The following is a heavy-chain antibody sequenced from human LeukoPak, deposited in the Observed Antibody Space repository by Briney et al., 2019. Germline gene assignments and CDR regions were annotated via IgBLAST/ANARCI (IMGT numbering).Heavy chain of an antibody. J-gene: IGHJ4*02. CDR3: ARVLGYSYGYIDY. CDR1: GASTTSYY. V-gene: IGHV4-59*01. CDR2: IYSDGTT. D-gene: IGHD5-18*01. Sequence: SETLSLTCSVSGASTTSYYWNWIRQAPGKGLEWIGYIYSDGTTSYSPSLRSRVTISIDTSKNQFSLKLSSVTAADTAVYYCARVLGYSYGYIDYWGQGTLVTVSS.